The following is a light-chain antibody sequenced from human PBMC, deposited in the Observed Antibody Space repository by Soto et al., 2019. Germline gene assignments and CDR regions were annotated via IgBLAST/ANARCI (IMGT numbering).Light chain of an antibody. CDR3: CSYAGSRIYV. CDR1: SSDVGSYDL. CDR2: EDT. J-gene: IGLJ1*01. Sequence: QSVLTQPPSASGSPGQSVTISCTGSSSDVGSYDLVSWYQQHPGKAPELMIYEDTERPSGVSDRFSGSKSGNTASLTISGLQAEDEADYYCCSYAGSRIYVFGSGTRSPS. V-gene: IGLV2-23*01.